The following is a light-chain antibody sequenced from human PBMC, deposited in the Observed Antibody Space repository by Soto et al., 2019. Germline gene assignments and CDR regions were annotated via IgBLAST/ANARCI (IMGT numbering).Light chain of an antibody. CDR1: HDIHNF. J-gene: IGKJ4*01. CDR3: QQYYNLALT. V-gene: IGKV1-33*01. CDR2: DAS. Sequence: DIQMTQSPSSLSASVGDRVTITCQASHDIHNFLNWYQHKPGKAPKLLIYDASVSETGVPSRFSGSGSGTYFTFTINRLQPEDIATYYCQQYYNLALTFGGGTKVEI.